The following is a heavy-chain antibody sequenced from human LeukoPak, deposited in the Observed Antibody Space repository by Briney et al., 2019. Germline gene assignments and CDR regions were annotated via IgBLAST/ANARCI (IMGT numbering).Heavy chain of an antibody. Sequence: ASETLSLTCTVSGGSISSYYWSWIRQPAGKGLEWIGCIYTSGSTNYNPSLKSRVTMSVDTSKNQFSLKLSSVTAADTAVYYCARNKGYCSSISCSPFDYWGQGTLVTVSS. D-gene: IGHD2-2*01. V-gene: IGHV4-4*07. CDR1: GGSISSYY. CDR2: IYTSGST. J-gene: IGHJ4*02. CDR3: ARNKGYCSSISCSPFDY.